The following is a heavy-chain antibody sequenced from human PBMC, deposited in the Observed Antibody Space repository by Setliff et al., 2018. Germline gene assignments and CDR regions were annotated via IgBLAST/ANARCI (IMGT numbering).Heavy chain of an antibody. D-gene: IGHD1-7*01. Sequence: TLSLTCTVSGGSINNYYWTWTRQPAGKGLEWIGCIYTSGSTNYNPSLKSRVTMSVDTSKNQFSLKLSSVTAADMAVYYCARGDLVNYDGYMGYWGQGTLVTVSS. CDR2: IYTSGST. V-gene: IGHV4-4*07. CDR3: ARGDLVNYDGYMGY. J-gene: IGHJ4*02. CDR1: GGSINNYY.